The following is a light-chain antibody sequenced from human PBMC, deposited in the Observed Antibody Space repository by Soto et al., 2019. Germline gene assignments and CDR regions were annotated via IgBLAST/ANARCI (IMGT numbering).Light chain of an antibody. CDR3: SSFSSRNALV. V-gene: IGLV1-47*01. Sequence: QSVLTQPPSASGTPGQRVIISCSGSSSNIGSNYVYWYQQLPGTAPKLLIYRNNQRPSGVPDRFSGSKSGTSASLAISGLRSEDEADYFCSSFSSRNALVFGGGTKVTVL. CDR2: RNN. J-gene: IGLJ2*01. CDR1: SSNIGSNY.